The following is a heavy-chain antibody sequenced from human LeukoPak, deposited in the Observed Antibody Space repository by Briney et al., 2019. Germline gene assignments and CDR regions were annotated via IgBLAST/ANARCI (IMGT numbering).Heavy chain of an antibody. J-gene: IGHJ4*02. D-gene: IGHD6-13*01. Sequence: MASETLSLTCTVSGGSISSYYWSWIRQPPGKGLEWIGYIYYSGSTNYNPSLKSRVTISVDTSKNQFSLKLSSVTAADTAVYYCARSRYSSSWDWGQGTLVTVSS. CDR3: ARSRYSSSWD. CDR1: GGSISSYY. CDR2: IYYSGST. V-gene: IGHV4-59*08.